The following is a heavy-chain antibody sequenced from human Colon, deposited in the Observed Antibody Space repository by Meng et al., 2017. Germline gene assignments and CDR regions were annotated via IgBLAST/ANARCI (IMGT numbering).Heavy chain of an antibody. CDR3: GTTDINYCPIHY. D-gene: IGHD1/OR15-1a*01. J-gene: IGHJ4*02. V-gene: IGHV4-4*02. Sequence: QMRLRESGPGLVKPSGTLSLTCAVSGVSISTTNWWTWFRQSPGKGLEWIGEIAHTGRTNYNRSLKSRVTVTMDTSKNHFSLNVTSVTAADTAVYYCGTTDINYCPIHYWGQGTLVTVSS. CDR2: IAHTGRT. CDR1: GVSISTTNW.